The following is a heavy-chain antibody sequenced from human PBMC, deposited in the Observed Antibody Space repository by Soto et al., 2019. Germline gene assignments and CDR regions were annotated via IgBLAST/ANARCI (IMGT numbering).Heavy chain of an antibody. J-gene: IGHJ4*02. CDR3: ARCFGMGRGTQRCRYYFDY. Sequence: QVQLQQWGAGLLKPSETLSLTCAVYGGSFSGYYWSWIRQPPGMGLEWIGEINHSGSTNYNPSLKSRVTISVDTSKNQFSLKLSSVTAADTAVYYCARCFGMGRGTQRCRYYFDYWGQGTLVTVSS. CDR1: GGSFSGYY. D-gene: IGHD3-16*01. CDR2: INHSGST. V-gene: IGHV4-34*01.